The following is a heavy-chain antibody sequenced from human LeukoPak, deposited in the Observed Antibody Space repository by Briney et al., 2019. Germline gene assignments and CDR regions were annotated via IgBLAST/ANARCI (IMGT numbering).Heavy chain of an antibody. CDR2: IYYSGTT. J-gene: IGHJ6*03. V-gene: IGHV4-34*01. CDR1: GGSFSGYY. CDR3: ARHVVGAAAGRLAYYYMDV. Sequence: PSETLSLTCAVYGGSFSGYYWSWIRQPPGKGLEWIGSIYYSGTTYYNPSLKSRVTISVDTSKNQFSLKLSSVTAADTAVYYCARHVVGAAAGRLAYYYMDVWGKGTTATISS. D-gene: IGHD6-13*01.